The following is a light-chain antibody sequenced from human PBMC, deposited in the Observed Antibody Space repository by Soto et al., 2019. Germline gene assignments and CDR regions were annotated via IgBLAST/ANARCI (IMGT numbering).Light chain of an antibody. Sequence: DIQMTQSPSTLSASVGDRVTITCRASQNIGTLLAWYQQKPGKAPVFLIYKASSLESGVPSRFSGSGSGTEFTLTISGLQPDEFATYYCQQYTTYPLTFGQGTKLEIK. CDR1: QNIGTL. CDR2: KAS. J-gene: IGKJ2*01. CDR3: QQYTTYPLT. V-gene: IGKV1-5*03.